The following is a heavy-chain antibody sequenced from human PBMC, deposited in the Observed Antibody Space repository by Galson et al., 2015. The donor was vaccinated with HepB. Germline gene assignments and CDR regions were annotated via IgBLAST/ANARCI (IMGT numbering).Heavy chain of an antibody. CDR1: GFRFTKYS. Sequence: SLRLSCATSGFRFTKYSMSWARQAPGKGXXXVAXXXYXXSNKYXXDSVKGRFTISRDSSKNTLSLQMNSLSAEDTAVYYCARDPDDTNGYYNTFDYWGQGTLVTVSS. V-gene: IGHV3-30*01. CDR3: ARDPDDTNGYYNTFDY. J-gene: IGHJ4*02. CDR2: XXYXXSNK. D-gene: IGHD3-22*01.